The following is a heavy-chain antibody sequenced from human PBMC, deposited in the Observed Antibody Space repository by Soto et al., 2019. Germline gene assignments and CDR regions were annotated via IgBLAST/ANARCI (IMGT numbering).Heavy chain of an antibody. Sequence: QVQLVESGGGLVKPGGSLRLSCAASGFTFSDYYMSWIRQAPGKGLEWVSYISSSGSTIYYAASVKGRFTISRDNAQNSLYLQMNSLRAEDTAVYYCSRVFSSRRILTGSFFVASNYYYYGMAVWGQGTTVTVSS. CDR1: GFTFSDYY. V-gene: IGHV3-11*01. J-gene: IGHJ6*02. D-gene: IGHD3-9*01. CDR2: ISSSGSTI. CDR3: SRVFSSRRILTGSFFVASNYYYYGMAV.